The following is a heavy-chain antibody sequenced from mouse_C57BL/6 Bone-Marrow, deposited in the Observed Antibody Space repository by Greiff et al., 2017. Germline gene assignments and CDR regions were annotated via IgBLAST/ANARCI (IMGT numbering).Heavy chain of an antibody. Sequence: VQLQQPGAELVKPGASVKLSCKASGYTFTNYWMHWVKQRPGPGLEWIGMMHPNGGSPDYNEKFKSEATLSVDKSSRTAYMELSSLTSDDSAVYYCARSYDYDDYTMDYWGQGTSVTVSS. D-gene: IGHD2-4*01. CDR3: ARSYDYDDYTMDY. CDR1: GYTFTNYW. CDR2: MHPNGGSP. V-gene: IGHV1-64*01. J-gene: IGHJ4*01.